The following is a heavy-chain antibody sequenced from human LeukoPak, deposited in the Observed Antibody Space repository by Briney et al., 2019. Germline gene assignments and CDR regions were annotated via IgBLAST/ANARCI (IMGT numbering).Heavy chain of an antibody. CDR3: ARGVPRSMVRGVSYFDY. CDR2: IGSSSSYI. CDR1: GFTFSSYS. D-gene: IGHD3-10*01. V-gene: IGHV3-21*01. Sequence: TGGSLRLSCAASGFTFSSYSMNWVRQAPGKGLEWVSSIGSSSSYIYYADSVKGRFTISRDNAKNSLYLQMNSLRAEDTAVYYCARGVPRSMVRGVSYFDYWGQGTLVTVSS. J-gene: IGHJ4*02.